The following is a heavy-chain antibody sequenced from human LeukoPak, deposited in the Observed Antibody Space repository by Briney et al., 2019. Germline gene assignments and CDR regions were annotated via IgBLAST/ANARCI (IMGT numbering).Heavy chain of an antibody. CDR3: ARDRRYSSSWYPRFDP. Sequence: PSETLSLTCTVSGGSISSYYWSWIRQPPGKGLEWIGYIYYSGSTNYNPSLKSRVTISVDTSKNQFSLKLSSVTAADTAVYYCARDRRYSSSWYPRFDPWGQGTLVTVSS. V-gene: IGHV4-59*01. CDR1: GGSISSYY. CDR2: IYYSGST. J-gene: IGHJ5*02. D-gene: IGHD6-13*01.